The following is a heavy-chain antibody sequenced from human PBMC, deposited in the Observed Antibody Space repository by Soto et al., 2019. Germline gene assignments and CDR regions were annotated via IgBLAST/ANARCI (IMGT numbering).Heavy chain of an antibody. CDR2: IIPIFGTA. D-gene: IGHD3-16*01. V-gene: IGHV1-69*12. CDR3: ASRAHDGIGGNYYHAMDV. CDR1: GGTFSTHA. J-gene: IGHJ6*02. Sequence: QVQLVQSGAEVKKPGSSVKVSCKASGGTFSTHAISWVRQAPGQGLEWMGGIIPIFGTADYAQKFQGRVTTTADESTTTAYMELSSLRAEDTAVYYCASRAHDGIGGNYYHAMDVWGQGTTVTVSS.